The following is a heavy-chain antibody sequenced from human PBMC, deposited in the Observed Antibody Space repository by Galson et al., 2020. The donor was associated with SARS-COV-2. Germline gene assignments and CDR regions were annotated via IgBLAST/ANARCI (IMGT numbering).Heavy chain of an antibody. V-gene: IGHV1-24*01. Sequence: SVKVSCKVSGYTLTELSMHWVRQAPGKGLEWMGGFDPEDGETIYAQKFQGRVTMTEDTSTDTAYMELSSLRSEDTAVYYCARVPSYGGGRLTFDYWGQGTLVTVSS. J-gene: IGHJ4*02. CDR2: FDPEDGET. CDR1: GYTLTELS. CDR3: ARVPSYGGGRLTFDY. D-gene: IGHD2-21*01.